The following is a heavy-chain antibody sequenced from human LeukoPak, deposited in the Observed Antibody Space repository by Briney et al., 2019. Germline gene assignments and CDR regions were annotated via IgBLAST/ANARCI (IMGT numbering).Heavy chain of an antibody. Sequence: GGSLRLSCAASGFTFSDYYMSWIRQAPGKGLEWVSYISSSGSTIYYADSVKGRFTISRDNAKNSLYLQMNSLRAEDTAVYYCARPPPLTDENYFDYWGQGTLVTVSS. J-gene: IGHJ4*02. CDR1: GFTFSDYY. CDR3: ARPPPLTDENYFDY. V-gene: IGHV3-11*01. CDR2: ISSSGSTI.